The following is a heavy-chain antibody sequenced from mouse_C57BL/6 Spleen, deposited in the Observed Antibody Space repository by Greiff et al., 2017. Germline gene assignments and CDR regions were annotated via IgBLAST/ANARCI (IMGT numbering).Heavy chain of an antibody. J-gene: IGHJ2*01. CDR3: AMLYGYDDY. D-gene: IGHD2-2*01. V-gene: IGHV5-4*01. Sequence: EVQRVESGGGLVKPGGSLKLSCAASGFTFSSYAMSWVRQTPEKRLEWVATISDGGSYTYYPDNVKGRFTISRDNAKNNLYLQMSHLKSEDTAMYYCAMLYGYDDYWGQCTTRTVSS. CDR1: GFTFSSYA. CDR2: ISDGGSYT.